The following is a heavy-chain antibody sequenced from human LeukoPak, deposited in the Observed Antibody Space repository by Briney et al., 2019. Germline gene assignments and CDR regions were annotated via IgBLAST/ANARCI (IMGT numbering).Heavy chain of an antibody. J-gene: IGHJ4*02. CDR3: ARDNGIAAAGTGGYFDY. D-gene: IGHD6-13*01. V-gene: IGHV1-2*04. Sequence: ASVKVSCKASGYTFTGYYMHWVRQAPGQGLEWMGWINPNSGGTNYAQKFQGWVTMTRDTSISTAYMELSRLRSGDTAVYYCARDNGIAAAGTGGYFDYWGQGTLVTVSS. CDR2: INPNSGGT. CDR1: GYTFTGYY.